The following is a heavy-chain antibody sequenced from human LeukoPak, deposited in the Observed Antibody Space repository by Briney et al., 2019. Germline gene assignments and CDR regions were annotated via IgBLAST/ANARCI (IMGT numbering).Heavy chain of an antibody. Sequence: SETLSLTCTVSGGSISGYYWSWIRRPPGKGLEWIGYIYYSGSTNYNPSLKSRVTISVDTSKNQFSLKLSSVTAADTAVYYCARVGMADYSSGWFDYWGQGTLVTVSS. J-gene: IGHJ4*02. CDR3: ARVGMADYSSGWFDY. D-gene: IGHD6-19*01. V-gene: IGHV4-59*01. CDR2: IYYSGST. CDR1: GGSISGYY.